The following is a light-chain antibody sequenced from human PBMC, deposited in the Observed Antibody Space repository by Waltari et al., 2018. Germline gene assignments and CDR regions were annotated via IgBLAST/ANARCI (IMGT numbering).Light chain of an antibody. CDR3: QQYYRVPLT. CDR2: WAS. V-gene: IGKV4-1*01. Sequence: DIVMTQSPDSLAVSLGERATINCKSPQGILDGSNNRNSLAWYQQKPGQSPNLLIYWASTRESGVPDRFSGSGSGTDFSLTISSLQAEDVAVYYCQQYYRVPLTFGGGTKIEIK. J-gene: IGKJ4*01. CDR1: QGILDGSNNRNS.